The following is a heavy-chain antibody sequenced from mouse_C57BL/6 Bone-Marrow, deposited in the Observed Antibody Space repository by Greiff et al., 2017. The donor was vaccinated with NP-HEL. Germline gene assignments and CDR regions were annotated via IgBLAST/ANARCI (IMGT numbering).Heavy chain of an antibody. J-gene: IGHJ2*01. Sequence: EVKVEESGGGLVKPGGSLKLSCAASGFTFSSYAMSWVRQTPEKRLEWVATISDGGSYTYYPDNVKGRFTISRDNAKNNLYLQMSQLKSEDTAMYYCAGGGGYDGYYLSYWGQGTTLTVAS. CDR2: ISDGGSYT. CDR1: GFTFSSYA. V-gene: IGHV5-4*03. D-gene: IGHD2-3*01. CDR3: AGGGGYDGYYLSY.